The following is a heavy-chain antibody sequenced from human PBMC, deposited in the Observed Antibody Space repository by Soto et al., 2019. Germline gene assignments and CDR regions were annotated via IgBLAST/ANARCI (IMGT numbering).Heavy chain of an antibody. CDR2: ISYDGSNK. V-gene: IGHV3-30-3*01. CDR3: ARDYYDSSGYYLVPALDY. J-gene: IGHJ4*02. D-gene: IGHD3-22*01. CDR1: GFTFSSYA. Sequence: GGSLRLSCAASGFTFSSYAMHWVRQAPGKGLEWVAVISYDGSNKYYADSVKGRFTISRDNSKNTLYLQMNSLRAEDTAVYYCARDYYDSSGYYLVPALDYWGQGTLVTVSS.